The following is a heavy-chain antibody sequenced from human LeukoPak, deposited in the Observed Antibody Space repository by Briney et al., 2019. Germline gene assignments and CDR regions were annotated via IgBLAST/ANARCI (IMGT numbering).Heavy chain of an antibody. V-gene: IGHV1-18*01. J-gene: IGHJ5*02. CDR1: GYTFTSYG. D-gene: IGHD3-10*01. CDR2: ISAYNGNT. CDR3: ARDRDDETYYYGSGSYWFDP. Sequence: ASVKVSCKASGYTFTSYGISWVRQAPGQGLEWMGWISAYNGNTNYAQKLQGRVTMTTDTSTSTAYMELRSLRSDDTAVYYCARDRDDETYYYGSGSYWFDPWDQGTLVTVSS.